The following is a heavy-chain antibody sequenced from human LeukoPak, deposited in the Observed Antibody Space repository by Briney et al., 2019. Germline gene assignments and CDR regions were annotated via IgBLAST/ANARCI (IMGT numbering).Heavy chain of an antibody. V-gene: IGHV3-23*01. D-gene: IGHD3-10*01. CDR2: ISRNSAT. Sequence: GGSLRLSCVASEFAFSDYAMSWVRQAPGKGPEWVSTISRNSATWYADSVMGRFTISRDNSKSTLYRQMNSLRGEDTALYYCAVFGSGSYIFDYWGQGSLVTVSS. J-gene: IGHJ4*02. CDR1: EFAFSDYA. CDR3: AVFGSGSYIFDY.